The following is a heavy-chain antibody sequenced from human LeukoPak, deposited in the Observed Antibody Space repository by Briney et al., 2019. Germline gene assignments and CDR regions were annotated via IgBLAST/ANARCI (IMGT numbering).Heavy chain of an antibody. CDR1: GFTFSSYA. Sequence: GGSLRLSCAASGFTFSSYAMSWVRQAPGKGLEWVSAISGSGGSTYYADSVKGRFTISRDNSKNTLYLQMNSLRAEDTAVYYCAKPLSGSYYRGRVDDYWGQGTLLTVSS. CDR3: AKPLSGSYYRGRVDDY. CDR2: ISGSGGST. D-gene: IGHD1-26*01. V-gene: IGHV3-23*01. J-gene: IGHJ4*02.